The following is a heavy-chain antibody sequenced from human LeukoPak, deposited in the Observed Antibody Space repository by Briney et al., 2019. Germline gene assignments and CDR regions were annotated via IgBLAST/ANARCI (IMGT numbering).Heavy chain of an antibody. CDR3: ARRRATLDAFDI. CDR2: IHPRSGDT. CDR1: GYSFTAFY. J-gene: IGHJ3*02. Sequence: ASVKVSCKASGYSFTAFYIHWVRQAPGQGLEWMGWIHPRSGDTSYAQKFQGRVTMARDTSISTVYLDLSSLGSDDTAVYYCARRRATLDAFDIWGQGTMVTVSS. V-gene: IGHV1-2*02.